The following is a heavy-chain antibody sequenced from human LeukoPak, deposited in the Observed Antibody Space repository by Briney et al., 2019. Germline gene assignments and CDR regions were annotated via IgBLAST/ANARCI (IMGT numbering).Heavy chain of an antibody. CDR2: ISSSGSTI. CDR1: GFTFSDYY. CDR3: ASNVDTAMARKFDY. Sequence: KPGGSLRLSCAASGFTFSDYYMSWIRQAPGKGLEWVSYISSSGSTIYYADSVKGRFTISRDNSKNTLYLQMNSLRAEDTAVYYCASNVDTAMARKFDYWGQGTLVTVSS. V-gene: IGHV3-11*01. J-gene: IGHJ4*02. D-gene: IGHD5-18*01.